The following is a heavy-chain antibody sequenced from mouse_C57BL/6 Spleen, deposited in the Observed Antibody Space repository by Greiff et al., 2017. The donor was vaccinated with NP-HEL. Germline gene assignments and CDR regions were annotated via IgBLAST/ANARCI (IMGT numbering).Heavy chain of an antibody. J-gene: IGHJ3*01. D-gene: IGHD1-1*01. CDR2: VYPYNGGT. V-gene: IGHV1-36*01. Sequence: VQLQQSGPVLVKPGPSVKISCKASGFTFTDYYMHWVKQSHGKSLEWIGLVYPYNGGTSYNQKFKGKATLTVDTSSSTAYMELNILTSEDSAVYYGASPSYCGNSYEFAYWGQGTLVTVSA. CDR3: ASPSYCGNSYEFAY. CDR1: GFTFTDYY.